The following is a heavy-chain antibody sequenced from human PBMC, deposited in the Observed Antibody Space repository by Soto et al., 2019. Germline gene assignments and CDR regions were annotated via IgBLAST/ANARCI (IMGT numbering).Heavy chain of an antibody. D-gene: IGHD3-10*01. Sequence: QVQLVQSGAEVKKPGSSVKVSCKASGGTFSSYTISWVRQAPGQGLEWMGRIIPILGIANYAQKFQGRVTITGDKSTSTDYMELSSLRSEDTAVYYCAGAPARHNYCGSGSYGPNWFDPWGQGTLVTVSS. V-gene: IGHV1-69*02. CDR2: IIPILGIA. CDR3: AGAPARHNYCGSGSYGPNWFDP. CDR1: GGTFSSYT. J-gene: IGHJ5*02.